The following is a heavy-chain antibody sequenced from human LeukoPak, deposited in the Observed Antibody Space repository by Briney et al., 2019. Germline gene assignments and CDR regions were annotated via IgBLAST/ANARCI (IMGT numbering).Heavy chain of an antibody. V-gene: IGHV3-20*04. J-gene: IGHJ4*02. Sequence: GSLRLSCAASGFTFNDYGMSWVRQAPGKGLEWVSGINWNGVSTGYADSVKGRFTISRDNAKNSLYLQMNSLRAEDTAVYYCARVSAYYYDSSGPTDYWGQGTLVTVSS. CDR1: GFTFNDYG. CDR2: INWNGVST. CDR3: ARVSAYYYDSSGPTDY. D-gene: IGHD3-22*01.